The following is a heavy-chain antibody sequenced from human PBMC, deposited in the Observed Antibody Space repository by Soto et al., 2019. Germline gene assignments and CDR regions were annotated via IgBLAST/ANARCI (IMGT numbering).Heavy chain of an antibody. CDR2: ISGSADNT. Sequence: EVQLLESGGGLVQPGGSLRLSCAASGFTFSNYAMSWVRQAPGKGLEWVSAISGSADNTYSADSVNGRFTISRDNSKNTLYLQMNSLRAEDTAIYYCARGPPYYFDSSAYYFGAFDIWGQGTMLTVSS. V-gene: IGHV3-23*01. CDR1: GFTFSNYA. CDR3: ARGPPYYFDSSAYYFGAFDI. J-gene: IGHJ3*02. D-gene: IGHD3-22*01.